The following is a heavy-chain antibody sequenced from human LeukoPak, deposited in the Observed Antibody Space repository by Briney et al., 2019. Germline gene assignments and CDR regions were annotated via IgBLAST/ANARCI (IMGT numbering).Heavy chain of an antibody. CDR2: ISSDGNTK. J-gene: IGHJ5*02. V-gene: IGHV3-30*04. CDR1: GFTFSTYA. D-gene: IGHD2-2*01. Sequence: GRSLRLSCAASGFTFSTYAMRWVRQAPGKGLEWVAVISSDGNTKYYADSVKGRFTVSRDNSKNTLYLQVNSLRVEDTAVYYCASPRSCSGTTCFGWFDPWGQGTLVTVSS. CDR3: ASPRSCSGTTCFGWFDP.